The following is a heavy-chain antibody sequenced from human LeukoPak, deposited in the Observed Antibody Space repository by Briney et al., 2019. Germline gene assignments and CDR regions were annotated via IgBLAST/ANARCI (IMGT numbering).Heavy chain of an antibody. V-gene: IGHV3-20*04. Sequence: GGSLRLSCTASGSAFAEHGMSWVRQVPGKGLEWVSGINWSGGSTGYADPLRGRFTISRDNAKNSLYLQMNSLRAEDTAVYYCARDLYCSGGSCWDYYGMDVWGQGTTVTVSS. CDR3: ARDLYCSGGSCWDYYGMDV. J-gene: IGHJ6*02. D-gene: IGHD2-15*01. CDR2: INWSGGST. CDR1: GSAFAEHG.